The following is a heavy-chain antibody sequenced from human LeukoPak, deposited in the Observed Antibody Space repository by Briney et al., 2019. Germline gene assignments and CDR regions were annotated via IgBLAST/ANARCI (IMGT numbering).Heavy chain of an antibody. CDR1: GGSISGYY. Sequence: PSETLSLTCTVSGGSISGYYWSWIRQPPGKGLEWIGEINHSGSTNYNPSLKSRVTISVDTSKNQFSLKLSSVTAADTAVYYCARGPVWGSSVDYWGQGTLVTVSS. CDR2: INHSGST. V-gene: IGHV4-34*01. CDR3: ARGPVWGSSVDY. J-gene: IGHJ4*02. D-gene: IGHD3-16*01.